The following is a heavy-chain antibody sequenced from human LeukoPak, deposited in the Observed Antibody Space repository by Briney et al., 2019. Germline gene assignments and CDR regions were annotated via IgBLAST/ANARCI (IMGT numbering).Heavy chain of an antibody. Sequence: ASVKVSCKASGYTFTGYYMHWVRQAPGQGLEGMGWINPNSGGTNYAQKFQGRVTMTRDTSISTAYMELSRLRSDDTAVYYCARGGIAAAGTRAYYYYYGMDAWGQGTTVTVSS. CDR1: GYTFTGYY. V-gene: IGHV1-2*02. D-gene: IGHD6-13*01. CDR2: INPNSGGT. J-gene: IGHJ6*02. CDR3: ARGGIAAAGTRAYYYYYGMDA.